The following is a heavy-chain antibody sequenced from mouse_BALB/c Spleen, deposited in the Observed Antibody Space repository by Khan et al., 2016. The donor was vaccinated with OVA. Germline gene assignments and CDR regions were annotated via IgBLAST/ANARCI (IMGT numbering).Heavy chain of an antibody. CDR1: GYTFTNYT. V-gene: IGHV1-4*01. Sequence: QVQLQQSGAELARPGASVKMSCKASGYTFTNYTMHWVKQRPGQGLEWIGYINPSSGYTNYNQNFNDKATLTTDRSSSTAYMQLSSLTSDDAAVYYCARIPVPPYYCDYWGQGTTLTVSS. J-gene: IGHJ2*01. CDR3: ARIPVPPYYCDY. CDR2: INPSSGYT.